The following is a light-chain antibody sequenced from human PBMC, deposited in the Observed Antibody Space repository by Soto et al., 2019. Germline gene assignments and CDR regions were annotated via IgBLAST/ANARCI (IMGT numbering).Light chain of an antibody. CDR3: QQYGSSPYT. CDR2: AAS. J-gene: IGKJ2*01. Sequence: DIMVTQSPATLSLSPGESATLSCRASQSIGHFLVWYQQKPGQAPRLLIYAASSRATGIPDRFSGSGSGTYFTLSISRLEPEDFAVYYCQQYGSSPYTFGQGTKLEIK. CDR1: QSIGHF. V-gene: IGKV3-20*01.